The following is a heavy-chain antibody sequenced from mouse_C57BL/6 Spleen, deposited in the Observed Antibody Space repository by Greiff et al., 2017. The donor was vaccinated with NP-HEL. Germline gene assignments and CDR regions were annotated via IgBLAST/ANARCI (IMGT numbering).Heavy chain of an antibody. D-gene: IGHD1-1*01. CDR1: GYSITSGYY. CDR2: ISYDGSN. J-gene: IGHJ2*01. Sequence: ESGPGLVKPSQSLSLTCSVPGYSITSGYYWNWIRQFPGNKLEWMGYISYDGSNNYNPSLKNRISITRDTSKNQFFLKLNSVTTEDTATYYCAKDYYGSSGNFDYWGQGTTLTVSS. CDR3: AKDYYGSSGNFDY. V-gene: IGHV3-6*01.